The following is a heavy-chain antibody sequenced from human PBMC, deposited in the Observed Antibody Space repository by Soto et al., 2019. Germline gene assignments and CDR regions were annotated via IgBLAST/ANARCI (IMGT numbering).Heavy chain of an antibody. V-gene: IGHV3-30-3*01. J-gene: IGHJ6*02. CDR2: ISYDGSNK. CDR1: GFTFSSYA. CDR3: ARDHIAVAVSRVNRNGMDV. Sequence: PGGSLRLSCAASGFTFSSYAMHWVRQAPGKGLEWVAVISYDGSNKYYADSVKGRFTISRDNSKNTLYLQMNSLRAEDTAVYYCARDHIAVAVSRVNRNGMDVWGQGTTVTSP. D-gene: IGHD6-19*01.